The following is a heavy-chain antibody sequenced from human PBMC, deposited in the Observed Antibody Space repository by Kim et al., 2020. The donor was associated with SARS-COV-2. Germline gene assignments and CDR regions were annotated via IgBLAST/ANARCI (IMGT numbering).Heavy chain of an antibody. CDR2: ISGSGGST. D-gene: IGHD3-10*01. CDR1: GFTFSSYA. J-gene: IGHJ5*02. CDR3: AKDPGRLLWFGESLGWFDP. V-gene: IGHV3-23*01. Sequence: GGSLRLSCAASGFTFSSYAMSWVRQAPGKGLEWVSAISGSGGSTYYADSVKGRFTISRDNSKNTLYLQMNSLRAEDTAVYYCAKDPGRLLWFGESLGWFDPWGQGTLVTVSS.